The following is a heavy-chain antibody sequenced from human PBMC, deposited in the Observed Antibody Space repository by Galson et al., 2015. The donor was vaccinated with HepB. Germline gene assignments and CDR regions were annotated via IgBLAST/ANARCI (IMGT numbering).Heavy chain of an antibody. D-gene: IGHD4-11*01. J-gene: IGHJ4*02. CDR3: ARDDDPEGGHDSNFAAADF. CDR2: TSYDGRNK. V-gene: IGHV3-30*04. CDR1: GFIFSSYA. Sequence: SLRLSCAASGFIFSSYAMHWVRQAPGKGLEWVAITSYDGRNKYYADSVKGRFTISRDNSKNTLYLQMNSMRAEDTAMYFCARDDDPEGGHDSNFAAADFWGQGTLVTVSS.